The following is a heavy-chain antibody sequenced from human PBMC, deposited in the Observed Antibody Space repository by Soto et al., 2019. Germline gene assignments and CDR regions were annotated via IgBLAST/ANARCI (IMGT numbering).Heavy chain of an antibody. V-gene: IGHV1-69*06. CDR2: IIPIFGTI. D-gene: IGHD6-13*01. CDR1: GGTFSSYA. CDR3: SRGGEVQAGHTYYGLDV. Sequence: SVKVSCKASGGTFSSYAISWVRQAPGQGPEWMGGIIPIFGTINYAQKFQGRVTITADKSRSTAYMELSSLGSEDTAVYYCSRGGEVQAGHTYYGLDVWGQGTRVTVSS. J-gene: IGHJ6*02.